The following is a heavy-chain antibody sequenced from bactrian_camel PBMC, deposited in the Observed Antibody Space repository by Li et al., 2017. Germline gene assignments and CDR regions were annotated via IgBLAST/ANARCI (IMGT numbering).Heavy chain of an antibody. CDR1: GRTYGRNC. D-gene: IGHD3*01. J-gene: IGHJ6*01. CDR3: AADFVDSCYTDVNWAHFGT. V-gene: IGHV3S18*01. Sequence: QLVESGGGSVQAGGSLRLSCAASGRTYGRNCMAWFRQAPGKEREGVANIWTADHTTYYADDVEGRFTATVDNTDNTLVLEMSGLTPDDTGVYNCAADFVDSCYTDVNWAHFGTWGRGTQVTVS. CDR2: IWTADHTT.